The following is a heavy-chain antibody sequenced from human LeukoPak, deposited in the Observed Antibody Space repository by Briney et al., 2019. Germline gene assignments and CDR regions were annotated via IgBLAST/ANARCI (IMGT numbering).Heavy chain of an antibody. V-gene: IGHV1-8*01. Sequence: ASVKVSCKASGYTFTSYDINWVRQATGQGLEWMGWMNPNSGNTGYAQKFQGRVTMTRDTSISTAYMELSSLRSEDTAVYYCARATTVGTYFLDYWGQGTLVTVSS. CDR2: MNPNSGNT. CDR3: ARATTVGTYFLDY. D-gene: IGHD4-23*01. CDR1: GYTFTSYD. J-gene: IGHJ4*02.